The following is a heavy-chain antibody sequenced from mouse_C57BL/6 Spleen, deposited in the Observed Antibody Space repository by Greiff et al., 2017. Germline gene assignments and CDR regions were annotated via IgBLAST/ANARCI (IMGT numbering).Heavy chain of an antibody. V-gene: IGHV2-6*01. D-gene: IGHD1-1*01. J-gene: IGHJ4*01. Sequence: QVQLKESGPGLVAPSQSLSITCTVSGFSLTSYGVDWVRQSPGKGLEWLGVIWGVGSTNYNSALKSRLSISKDNSKTQVFLKMNSLQTDDTAMYYCASDRGDYYGSSYGAMDYWGQGTSVTVSS. CDR2: IWGVGST. CDR3: ASDRGDYYGSSYGAMDY. CDR1: GFSLTSYG.